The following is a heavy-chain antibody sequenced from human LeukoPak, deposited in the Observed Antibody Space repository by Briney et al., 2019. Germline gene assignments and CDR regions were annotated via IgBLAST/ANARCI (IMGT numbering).Heavy chain of an antibody. V-gene: IGHV3-64*01. Sequence: GGSLRLSCAASGFTFSSYAMHWVRQAPGKGLEYVSAISSNGGSTYYANSVKGRFTISRDNSKNTLYPQMGSLRAEDMAVYYCASTRPGYSYGSLDYWGQGTLVTVSS. CDR3: ASTRPGYSYGSLDY. J-gene: IGHJ4*02. CDR1: GFTFSSYA. CDR2: ISSNGGST. D-gene: IGHD5-18*01.